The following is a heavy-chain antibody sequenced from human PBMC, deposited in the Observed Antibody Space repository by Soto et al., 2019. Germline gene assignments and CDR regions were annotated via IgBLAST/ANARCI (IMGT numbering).Heavy chain of an antibody. CDR3: ARDIGEYYDSCGYFSTPVFDY. D-gene: IGHD3-22*01. Sequence: APVKLYCKASGYTFTSYGISRLRQAPGQGLEGMGWISAYNGNTNYAQKLQGRVTMTTDTSTSTAYMELRSLRSDDTAVYYCARDIGEYYDSCGYFSTPVFDYWGQGTLVTVSS. V-gene: IGHV1-18*01. J-gene: IGHJ4*02. CDR1: GYTFTSYG. CDR2: ISAYNGNT.